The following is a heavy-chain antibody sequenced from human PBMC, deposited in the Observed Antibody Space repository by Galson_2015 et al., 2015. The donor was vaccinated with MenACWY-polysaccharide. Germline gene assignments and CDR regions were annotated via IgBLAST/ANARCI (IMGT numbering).Heavy chain of an antibody. Sequence: LSLTCTVSGDSVTRPTYYWSWLRQSPGKGLEWIGYLSYSGRANENPSLRSRVAISIDTSKNQFSLRLSSVTAADTAVYYCARAPRPDKTFGYFDYWSQGILVTVST. CDR1: GDSVTRPTYY. J-gene: IGHJ4*02. D-gene: IGHD3-16*01. CDR2: LSYSGRA. V-gene: IGHV4-61*01. CDR3: ARAPRPDKTFGYFDY.